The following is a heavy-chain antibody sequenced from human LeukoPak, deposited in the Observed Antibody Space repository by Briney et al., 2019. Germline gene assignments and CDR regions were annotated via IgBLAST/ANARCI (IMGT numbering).Heavy chain of an antibody. V-gene: IGHV3-7*04. CDR2: IKEDGSEI. Sequence: GGSLRISCASSGVTVSNNYVNWVRQAPGKGLEWVANIKEDGSEINYADSVRGRFTISRDNAKNSLYLQMNSLRAEDTAVYYCARGYTCGYWGQGTLVIASS. D-gene: IGHD5-18*01. CDR3: ARGYTCGY. CDR1: GVTVSNNY. J-gene: IGHJ4*02.